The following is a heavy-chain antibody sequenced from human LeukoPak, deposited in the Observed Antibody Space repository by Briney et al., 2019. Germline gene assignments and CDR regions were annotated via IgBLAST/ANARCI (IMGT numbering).Heavy chain of an antibody. J-gene: IGHJ6*02. V-gene: IGHV4-34*01. CDR3: ASLPRRVRYYYYYGMDV. Sequence: SETLSLTCAVYGGSFSGYYWSWIRQPPGKGLEWIGEINHSGSTNYNPSLKSRVTISVDTSKNQFSLKLGSVTAADTAVYYCASLPRRVRYYYYYGMDVWGQGTTVTVSS. CDR2: INHSGST. CDR1: GGSFSGYY.